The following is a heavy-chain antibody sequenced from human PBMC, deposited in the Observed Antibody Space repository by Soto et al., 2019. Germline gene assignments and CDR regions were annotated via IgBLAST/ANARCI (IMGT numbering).Heavy chain of an antibody. V-gene: IGHV3-74*01. Sequence: EVQLVESGGGLVLPGGSLRLSCAASGFTFSRYWMHWVRQAPGKGLVWVSRISSYGSDTHYADSVKGRFTISRDTAKNARYLQMNSLRADDTAVYYCASNYAYTEGYYWYGIDVWGQGTTVTVSS. D-gene: IGHD3-16*01. CDR1: GFTFSRYW. CDR3: ASNYAYTEGYYWYGIDV. J-gene: IGHJ6*02. CDR2: ISSYGSDT.